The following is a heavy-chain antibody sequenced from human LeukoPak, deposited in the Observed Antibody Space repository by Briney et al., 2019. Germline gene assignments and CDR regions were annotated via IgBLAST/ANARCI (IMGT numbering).Heavy chain of an antibody. CDR1: GFTFSSYE. Sequence: GGSLRLSCAASGFTFSSYEMNWVRQAPGKGLEGGSYISSSGSTIYYADSVKGRFTISIDNAKNSLYLQMNRLRAEDTACYYCARTVXGVMGAFDIWGQGTMVTVSS. V-gene: IGHV3-48*03. J-gene: IGHJ3*02. CDR3: ARTVXGVMGAFDI. D-gene: IGHD2-21*01. CDR2: ISSSGSTI.